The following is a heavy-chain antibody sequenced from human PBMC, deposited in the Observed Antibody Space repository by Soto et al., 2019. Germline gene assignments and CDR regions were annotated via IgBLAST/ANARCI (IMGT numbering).Heavy chain of an antibody. V-gene: IGHV4-4*07. CDR1: GGSISSYY. Sequence: PSETLSLTCTVSGGSISSYYWSWIRQPAGKGLEWIGRIYTSGSTNYNPSLKSRVTMSVDTSKNQFSLKLSSLTAADTAVYYCARDSHLGYCSGGSCYGGYYYGMDVWGQGTTVTVSS. J-gene: IGHJ6*02. CDR3: ARDSHLGYCSGGSCYGGYYYGMDV. CDR2: IYTSGST. D-gene: IGHD2-15*01.